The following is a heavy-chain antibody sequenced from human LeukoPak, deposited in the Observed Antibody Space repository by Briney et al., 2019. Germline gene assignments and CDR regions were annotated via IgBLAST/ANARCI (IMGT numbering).Heavy chain of an antibody. CDR3: ARDLSPGHY. Sequence: GGSLRLSCAASGFTFSSYAMHWVRQAPGKGLEWVAVISYDGSNKYYADSVKGRFTISRDNSKNTLYLQMNSLRAEDTAVYYCARDLSPGHYWGQGTLVTVSS. V-gene: IGHV3-30-3*01. D-gene: IGHD2/OR15-2a*01. CDR2: ISYDGSNK. J-gene: IGHJ4*02. CDR1: GFTFSSYA.